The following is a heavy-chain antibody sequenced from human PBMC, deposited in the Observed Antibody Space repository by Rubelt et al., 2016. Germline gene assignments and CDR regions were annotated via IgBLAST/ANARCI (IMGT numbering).Heavy chain of an antibody. CDR1: GGSVISGYY. CDR2: ISHRGST. J-gene: IGHJ5*02. V-gene: IGHV4-39*01. D-gene: IGHD3-16*01. CDR3: VTYSHNVGGSWFDP. Sequence: QLQLQESGPGLVKPSETLSLTCTVSGGSVISGYYWGWIRQPPGKGLEWIGEISHRGSTNYNPSLKSRVTISVDRSKNQFSRKMTSGTAADKAVDYCVTYSHNVGGSWFDPWGRGTLVTVSS.